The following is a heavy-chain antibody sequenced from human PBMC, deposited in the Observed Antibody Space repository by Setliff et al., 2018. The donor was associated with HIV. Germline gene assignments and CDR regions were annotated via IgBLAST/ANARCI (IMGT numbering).Heavy chain of an antibody. Sequence: ASVKVSCKAPGYTLSNYYIHWVRQAPGQGLDLMGIINPSDGTKIYAQNFQGRVTMTRDTSTSTVYMELSSLTSGDTAVYYCARGRGYTYDFQYWGQGTLVTVSS. CDR3: ARGRGYTYDFQY. V-gene: IGHV1-46*01. CDR1: GYTLSNYY. J-gene: IGHJ4*02. CDR2: INPSDGTK. D-gene: IGHD5-18*01.